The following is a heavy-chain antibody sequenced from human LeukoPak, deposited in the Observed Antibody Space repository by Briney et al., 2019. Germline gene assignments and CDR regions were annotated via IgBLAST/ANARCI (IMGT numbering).Heavy chain of an antibody. CDR3: ARDPRYYYDSSDYEPEYYFDY. Sequence: ASVKVSFKSSGYTFTSYGISWVRQAPGQGLEWMGWISAYNGNTNYAQKLQGRVTMTTDTSTSTAYMELRSLRSDDTAVYYCARDPRYYYDSSDYEPEYYFDYWGQGTLVTVSS. D-gene: IGHD3-22*01. V-gene: IGHV1-18*01. CDR2: ISAYNGNT. CDR1: GYTFTSYG. J-gene: IGHJ4*02.